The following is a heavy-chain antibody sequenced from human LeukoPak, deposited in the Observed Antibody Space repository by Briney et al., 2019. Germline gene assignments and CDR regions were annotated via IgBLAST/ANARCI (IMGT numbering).Heavy chain of an antibody. CDR2: IYPGDSDT. D-gene: IGHD6-13*01. J-gene: IGHJ6*02. CDR3: ARAPSYSSSWPYGMDV. V-gene: IGHV5-51*01. CDR1: GYRFTSYW. Sequence: PGESLQISCKGSGYRFTSYWIGWVRQMPGKGLEWLGIIYPGDSDTRYSPSFQGQVTISADKSISTAYLQWSSLKASDTAMYYCARAPSYSSSWPYGMDVWGQGTTVTVSS.